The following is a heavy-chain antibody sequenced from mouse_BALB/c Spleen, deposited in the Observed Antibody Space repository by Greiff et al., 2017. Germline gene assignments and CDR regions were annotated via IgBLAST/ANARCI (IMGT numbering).Heavy chain of an antibody. J-gene: IGHJ3*01. CDR2: IWSGGST. CDR1: GFSLTSYG. CDR3: ARNWGGYYGSSSFAY. V-gene: IGHV2-2*02. D-gene: IGHD1-1*01. Sequence: VKLQQSGPGLVQPSQSLSITCTVSGFSLTSYGVHWVRQSPGKGLEWLGVIWSGGSTDYNAAFISRLSISKDNSTSQVFFKMNSLQANDTAIYYCARNWGGYYGSSSFAYWGQGTLVTVSA.